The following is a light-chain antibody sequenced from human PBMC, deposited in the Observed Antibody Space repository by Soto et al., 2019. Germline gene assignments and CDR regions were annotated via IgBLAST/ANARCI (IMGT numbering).Light chain of an antibody. CDR1: QSVSGW. V-gene: IGKV1-33*01. Sequence: DIQMTQCPSTLSASVGDTVTVTCRASQSVSGWLAWYQQKPGKAPKLLIYDASNLETGVPSRFSGSGSGTDFTFTINSLQPEDIATYYCQHYHNLPYSFGQGTKVDIK. CDR2: DAS. CDR3: QHYHNLPYS. J-gene: IGKJ2*03.